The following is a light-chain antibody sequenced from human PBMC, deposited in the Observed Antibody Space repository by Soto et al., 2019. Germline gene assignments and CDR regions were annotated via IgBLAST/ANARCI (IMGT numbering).Light chain of an antibody. CDR2: DSS. J-gene: IGKJ5*01. V-gene: IGKV3-11*01. Sequence: EIRLTQSAATLSLSTGETATLSCRASQNVDKFLAWYQQMPGQPPRLLIFDSSNRATGVPVRFSGSGSGTVFTLTIGSLEPEDSAVYYCQQRKKWPLITFAQGGRLAIK. CDR1: QNVDKF. CDR3: QQRKKWPLIT.